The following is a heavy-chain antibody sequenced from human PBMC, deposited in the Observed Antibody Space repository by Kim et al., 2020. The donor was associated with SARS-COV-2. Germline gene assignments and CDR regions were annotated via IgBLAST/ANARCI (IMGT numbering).Heavy chain of an antibody. Sequence: GGSLRLSCAASGFTFDDYAMHWVRQAPGKGLEWVSGISWNSGSIGYADSVKGRFTISRDNAKNSLYLQMNSLRAEDTALYYCAKGSGYDQPTASDYWGQGTLVTVSS. CDR1: GFTFDDYA. CDR3: AKGSGYDQPTASDY. V-gene: IGHV3-9*01. J-gene: IGHJ4*02. CDR2: ISWNSGSI. D-gene: IGHD5-12*01.